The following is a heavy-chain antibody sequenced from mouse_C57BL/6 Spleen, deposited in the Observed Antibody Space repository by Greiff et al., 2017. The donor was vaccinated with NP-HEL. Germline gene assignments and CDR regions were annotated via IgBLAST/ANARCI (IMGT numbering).Heavy chain of an antibody. J-gene: IGHJ4*01. CDR2: INPSSGYT. CDR3: ARSTTVGAMDY. V-gene: IGHV1-4*01. D-gene: IGHD1-1*01. Sequence: VQLQQSGAELARPGASVKMSCKASGYTFTSYTMHWVKQRPGQGLEWIGYINPSSGYTKYNQKFKDKATLTADKSSSTAYMQLSSLTSEDSAVYYCARSTTVGAMDYWGQGTSVTVSS. CDR1: GYTFTSYT.